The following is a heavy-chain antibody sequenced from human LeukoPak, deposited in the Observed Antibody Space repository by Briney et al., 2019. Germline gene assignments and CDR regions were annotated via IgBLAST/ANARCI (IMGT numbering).Heavy chain of an antibody. V-gene: IGHV1-2*02. J-gene: IGHJ4*02. D-gene: IGHD3-16*02. CDR2: INPNSGGT. CDR3: ATDLSVWGSYRLY. Sequence: ASVKVSCKASGYTFTGYYMHWVRQAPGQGLEWMGWINPNSGGTNYAQKFQGRVTMTRDTFISTAYMELSSLRSEDTAVYYCATDLSVWGSYRLYWGQGTLVTVSS. CDR1: GYTFTGYY.